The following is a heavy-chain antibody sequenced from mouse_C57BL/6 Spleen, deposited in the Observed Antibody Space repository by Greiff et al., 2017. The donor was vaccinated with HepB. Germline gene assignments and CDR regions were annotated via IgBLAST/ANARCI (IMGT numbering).Heavy chain of an antibody. J-gene: IGHJ1*03. CDR3: ARFPTTAVAGDWYFDV. CDR1: GFTFSSYG. V-gene: IGHV5-6*02. Sequence: DVMLVESGGDLVKPGGSLKLSCAASGFTFSSYGMSWVRQTPDKRLEWVATISSGGSYTYYPDSVKGRFTISRDNAKNTLYLQMSSLKSEDTAMYYCARFPTTAVAGDWYFDVWGTGTTVTVSS. CDR2: ISSGGSYT. D-gene: IGHD1-1*01.